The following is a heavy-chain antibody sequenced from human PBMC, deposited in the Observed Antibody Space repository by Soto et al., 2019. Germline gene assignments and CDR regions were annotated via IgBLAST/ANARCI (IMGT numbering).Heavy chain of an antibody. CDR1: GYTFTSYD. CDR2: INPITGGT. CDR3: ARAVGTTVTGLWHFDA. J-gene: IGHJ4*02. V-gene: IGHV1-2*02. D-gene: IGHD4-17*01. Sequence: DSVKVSCKASGYTFTSYDIHWVRQAPGQGLEWMGWINPITGGTNYAPKFQGRVTMTRDTSITTAYMELSRLRSDDTAVYYCARAVGTTVTGLWHFDAWGQGTLVTVAS.